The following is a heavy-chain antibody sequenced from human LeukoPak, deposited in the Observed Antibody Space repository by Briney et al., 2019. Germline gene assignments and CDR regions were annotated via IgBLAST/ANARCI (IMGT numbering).Heavy chain of an antibody. J-gene: IGHJ4*02. D-gene: IGHD3-22*01. Sequence: GSLRLSCAASGFTFSSYAMSWIRQPAGKGLEWIGRIYTSGSTNYNPSLKSRVTMSVDTSKNQFSLKLSSVTAADTAVYYCASLFDYYDSSVGDYFDYWGQGTLVTVSS. CDR3: ASLFDYYDSSVGDYFDY. CDR1: GFTFSSYA. CDR2: IYTSGST. V-gene: IGHV4-4*07.